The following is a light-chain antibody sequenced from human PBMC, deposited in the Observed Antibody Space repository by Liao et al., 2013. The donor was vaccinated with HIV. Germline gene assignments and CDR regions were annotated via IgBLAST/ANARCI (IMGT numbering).Light chain of an antibody. CDR3: QLWDSSSDHPYV. CDR2: YDS. V-gene: IGLV3-21*01. CDR1: DIGSKS. J-gene: IGLJ1*01. Sequence: SYVLTQPPSLSVAPGKTARITCGGSDIGSKSVHWYQQKPGQAPVLVIYYDSDRPSGIPERFSGSNSENTATLTISRVEPGDEADYYCQLWDSSSDHPYVFGTGTQVTVL.